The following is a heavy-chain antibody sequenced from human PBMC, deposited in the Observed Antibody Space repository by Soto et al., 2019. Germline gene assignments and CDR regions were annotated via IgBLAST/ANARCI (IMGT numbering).Heavy chain of an antibody. CDR3: AREQYYYGSGSYPTSYYYYYYMDV. Sequence: QVQLVQSGAEVKKPGSSVKVSCKASGGTFSSYTISWVRQAPGQGLEWMGRIIPILGIANYAQKFQGRVTITADKSTSTAYMELSSLRSEDTAVYYCAREQYYYGSGSYPTSYYYYYYMDVWGKGTTVTVSS. J-gene: IGHJ6*03. CDR2: IIPILGIA. CDR1: GGTFSSYT. V-gene: IGHV1-69*08. D-gene: IGHD3-10*01.